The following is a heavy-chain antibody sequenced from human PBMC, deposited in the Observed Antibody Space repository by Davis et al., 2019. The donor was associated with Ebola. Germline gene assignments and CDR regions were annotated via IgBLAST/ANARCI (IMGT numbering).Heavy chain of an antibody. CDR3: ARGLYGWYYFDY. CDR2: ISPNSGGT. V-gene: IGHV1-2*06. Sequence: ASVKVSCKASGYTFTGYYIHWVRQAPGQGLEWMGRISPNSGGTNYAQKFQGRVTMTRDMSISTAYMELSRLTSDDTAVYYCARGLYGWYYFDYWGQGTLVTVSS. J-gene: IGHJ4*02. CDR1: GYTFTGYY. D-gene: IGHD6-19*01.